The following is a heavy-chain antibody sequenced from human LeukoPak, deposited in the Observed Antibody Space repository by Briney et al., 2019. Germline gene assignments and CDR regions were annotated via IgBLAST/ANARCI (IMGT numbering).Heavy chain of an antibody. CDR1: GGSFSGHY. J-gene: IGHJ5*02. D-gene: IGHD2-2*02. Sequence: SETLSLTCAVYGGSFSGHYWSWIRQPPGKGLEWIGEINHSGSTNYNPSLKSRVTISVDTSKNQFSLKLSSVTAADTAVYYCARPRYCSSTSCYTSWFDPWGQGTLVTVSS. V-gene: IGHV4-34*01. CDR3: ARPRYCSSTSCYTSWFDP. CDR2: INHSGST.